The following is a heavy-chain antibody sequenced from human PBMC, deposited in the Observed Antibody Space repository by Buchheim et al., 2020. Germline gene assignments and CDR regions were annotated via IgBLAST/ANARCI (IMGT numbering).Heavy chain of an antibody. CDR2: IYGNDDP. V-gene: IGHV3-66*01. J-gene: IGHJ4*02. CDR1: GFSVSSNY. D-gene: IGHD3/OR15-3a*01. CDR3: ARDTSSPARADW. Sequence: EEKLVESGGGLVQPGGSLRLSCAASGFSVSSNYMNWVRQPPGKGLEWVSLIYGNDDPKYTDSAKGRFTISRDDSPNIVFLHMNRLRVEDTAVYYCARDTSSPARADWWGRGTL.